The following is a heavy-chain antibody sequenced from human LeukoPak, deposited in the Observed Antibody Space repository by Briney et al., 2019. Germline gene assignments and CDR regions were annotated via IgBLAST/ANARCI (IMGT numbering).Heavy chain of an antibody. V-gene: IGHV1-18*01. CDR1: GYTFTSYG. CDR3: ARADVDYYDSSGSN. Sequence: ASVKVSCKASGYTFTSYGISWVRQAPGQGLEWMGWISAYNGNTNYAQELRGRVTMTTDTSTSTAYMELRSLRSDDTAVYYCARADVDYYDSSGSNWGQGTLVTVSS. D-gene: IGHD3-22*01. J-gene: IGHJ4*02. CDR2: ISAYNGNT.